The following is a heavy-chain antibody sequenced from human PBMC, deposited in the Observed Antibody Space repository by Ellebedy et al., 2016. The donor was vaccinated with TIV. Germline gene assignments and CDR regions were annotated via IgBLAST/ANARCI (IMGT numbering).Heavy chain of an antibody. CDR2: ISGSGGST. D-gene: IGHD2-2*01. CDR3: AKRLRDQLLDRWYYYYYGMDV. J-gene: IGHJ6*02. CDR1: GFTFSSYA. Sequence: GESLKISXAASGFTFSSYAMSWVRQAPGKGLEWVSAISGSGGSTYYADSVKGRFTISRDNSKNTLYLQMNSLRAEDTAVYYCAKRLRDQLLDRWYYYYYGMDVWGQGTTVTVSS. V-gene: IGHV3-23*01.